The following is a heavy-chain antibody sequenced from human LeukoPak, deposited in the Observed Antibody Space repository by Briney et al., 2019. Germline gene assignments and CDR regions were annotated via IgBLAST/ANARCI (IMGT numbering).Heavy chain of an antibody. D-gene: IGHD1-14*01. CDR2: IYNSGST. CDR1: GGSISSYY. Sequence: SYTLSLTCTVSGGSISSYYWRWLRQPPGKGLEWIGYIYNSGSTNYNPPLKSRATISVDTSKNQFSLKLSSVTAADTAVYYCARHLRNHDAFDIWGQGTMVTVSS. J-gene: IGHJ3*02. V-gene: IGHV4-59*08. CDR3: ARHLRNHDAFDI.